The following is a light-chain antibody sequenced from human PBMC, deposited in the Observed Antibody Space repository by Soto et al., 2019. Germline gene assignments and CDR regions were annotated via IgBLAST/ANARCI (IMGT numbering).Light chain of an antibody. V-gene: IGKV3-15*01. J-gene: IGKJ4*01. CDR3: QQYNIWLMT. Sequence: IVLAQSTATLSVSPGERVTLSCGASQNLHSFLNWYQQRPGQAPRLLIYGASTRATGVPARFSGSGSGTEFILTISSLQSEDFAIYYCQQYNIWLMTFCGGTKV. CDR2: GAS. CDR1: QNLHSF.